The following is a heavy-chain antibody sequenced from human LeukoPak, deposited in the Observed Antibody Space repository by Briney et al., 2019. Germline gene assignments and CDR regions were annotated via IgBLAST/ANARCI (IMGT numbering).Heavy chain of an antibody. D-gene: IGHD3-10*01. CDR3: TSDPLIRGGVDY. Sequence: GGSLRLSCAASGFSFSLALMSWVRQPPGKGLEWVGRIKSKTDGETADYGAPVEGRFTISRDDSTNTLYLQMSILRTEDTAVYYCTSDPLIRGGVDYWGQGTLVTVPS. J-gene: IGHJ4*02. CDR1: GFSFSLAL. CDR2: IKSKTDGETA. V-gene: IGHV3-15*01.